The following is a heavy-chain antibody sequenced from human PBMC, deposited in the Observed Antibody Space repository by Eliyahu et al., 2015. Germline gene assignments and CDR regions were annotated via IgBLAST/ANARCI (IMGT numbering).Heavy chain of an antibody. Sequence: QVQLVESGGGVVQPGRSLXLSCAASGFXFSSCGMPWVRQAPGKGLEWVAVISYDGSNKYYADSVKGRFTISRDNSKNTLYLQMNSLRAEDTAVYYCAKPRGGRTRLGDAFDIWGQGTMVTVSS. J-gene: IGHJ3*02. CDR1: GFXFSSCG. CDR2: ISYDGSNK. CDR3: AKPRGGRTRLGDAFDI. D-gene: IGHD1/OR15-1a*01. V-gene: IGHV3-30*18.